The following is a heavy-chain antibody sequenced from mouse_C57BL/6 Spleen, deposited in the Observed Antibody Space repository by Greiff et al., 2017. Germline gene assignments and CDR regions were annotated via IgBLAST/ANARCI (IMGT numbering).Heavy chain of an antibody. CDR2: IYPSDSET. D-gene: IGHD4-1*01. CDR1: GYTFTSYW. CDR3: ARGSNWDAFDY. Sequence: QVQLQQPGAELVRPGSSVKLSCKASGYTFTSYWMDWVKQRPGQGLEWIGNIYPSDSETHYNQKFKDKATLTVDKSSSTAYMQLSSLTAEDSAVYYCARGSNWDAFDYWGQGTTLTVSS. J-gene: IGHJ2*01. V-gene: IGHV1-61*01.